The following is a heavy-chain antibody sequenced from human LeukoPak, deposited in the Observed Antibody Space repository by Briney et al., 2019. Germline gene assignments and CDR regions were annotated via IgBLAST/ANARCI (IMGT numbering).Heavy chain of an antibody. CDR2: IDHSGST. J-gene: IGHJ4*02. CDR3: AREGRENDSSGYFDY. Sequence: SETLSLTCTVYGGSFSRYFWTWIRQTPGKGLEWIGYIDHSGSTNYSPSLQSRVTISIDTSKNQFSLKLNSVTAADTAVYYCAREGRENDSSGYFDYWGQGTLVPV. D-gene: IGHD3-22*01. V-gene: IGHV4-59*01. CDR1: GGSFSRYF.